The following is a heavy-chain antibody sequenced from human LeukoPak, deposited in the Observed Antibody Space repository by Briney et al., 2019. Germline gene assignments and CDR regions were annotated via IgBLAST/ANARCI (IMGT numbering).Heavy chain of an antibody. J-gene: IGHJ4*02. CDR3: AREGGQQLVDY. CDR2: IYYSGST. Sequence: SETLSLTCTVSVDPISSYYWSWIRQPPGKGLEWIGYIYYSGSTNYNPSLKSRVTISIDTSKNQFSLKLSSVTAADTGVYYCAREGGQQLVDYWGQGTLVTVSS. CDR1: VDPISSYY. D-gene: IGHD6-13*01. V-gene: IGHV4-59*01.